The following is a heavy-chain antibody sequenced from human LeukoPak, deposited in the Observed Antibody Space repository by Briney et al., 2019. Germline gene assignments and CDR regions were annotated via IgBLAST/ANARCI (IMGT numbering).Heavy chain of an antibody. V-gene: IGHV3-30-3*01. CDR2: ISYDGSNK. Sequence: GGSLRLSCAASGFTFSSYAMHWVRQAPGKGLEWVAVISYDGSNKYYADSVKGRFTISRDNSKNTLYLQMNSLRAEDTAVYYCARDRGKVGATGDYWGQGTLVTVSS. J-gene: IGHJ4*02. CDR1: GFTFSSYA. D-gene: IGHD1-26*01. CDR3: ARDRGKVGATGDY.